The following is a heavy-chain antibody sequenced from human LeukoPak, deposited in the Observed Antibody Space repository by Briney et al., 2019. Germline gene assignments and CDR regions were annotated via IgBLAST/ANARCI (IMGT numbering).Heavy chain of an antibody. CDR2: ISSSGSTI. J-gene: IGHJ6*02. CDR1: GFTFSDYY. CDR3: ARTGYCSSTSCYNYYYGMDV. V-gene: IGHV3-11*01. D-gene: IGHD2-2*02. Sequence: PGGSLRLSCAASGFTFSDYYMSWIRQAPGKGLEWVSYISSSGSTIYYADSVKGRFTISRDNAKNSLYLQMNSLRAEDTAVYYCARTGYCSSTSCYNYYYGMDVWGQGTTVTVSS.